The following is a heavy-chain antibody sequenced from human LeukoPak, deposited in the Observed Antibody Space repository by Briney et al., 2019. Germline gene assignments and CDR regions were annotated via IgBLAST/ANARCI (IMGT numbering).Heavy chain of an antibody. CDR3: ARRRYYHDSSGYYYDLFDY. V-gene: IGHV5-51*01. CDR1: GYAFTSYW. CDR2: IWPSDSDA. Sequence: GESLKISCKASGYAFTSYWIGWVRQMPGKGLEWMGIIWPSDSDARYSPSFQGQVTISADKSITTAYLQWSSLKASDTAMYYCARRRYYHDSSGYYYDLFDYWGQGTLVTVSS. D-gene: IGHD3-22*01. J-gene: IGHJ4*02.